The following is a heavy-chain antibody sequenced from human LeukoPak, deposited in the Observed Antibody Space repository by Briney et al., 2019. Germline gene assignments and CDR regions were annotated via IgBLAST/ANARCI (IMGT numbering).Heavy chain of an antibody. CDR3: ARVGSSSWTLANWFDP. Sequence: SETLSLTCTVSGYSISSGYYWGWIRQPPGKGLEWIGYIYYSGSTNYNPSLKSRVTISVDTSKNQFSLKLSSVTAADTAVYYCARVGSSSWTLANWFDPWGQGTLVTVSS. CDR2: IYYSGST. D-gene: IGHD6-13*01. V-gene: IGHV4-61*01. J-gene: IGHJ5*02. CDR1: GYSISSGYY.